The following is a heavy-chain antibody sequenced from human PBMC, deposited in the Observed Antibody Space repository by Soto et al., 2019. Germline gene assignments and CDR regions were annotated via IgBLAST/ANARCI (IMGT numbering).Heavy chain of an antibody. J-gene: IGHJ4*02. D-gene: IGHD2-15*01. CDR3: ARDRSFGYCSGASCYSPSDY. CDR2: IIPIFGTA. V-gene: IGHV1-69*01. Sequence: QVQLVQSGAEVKKPGSSVKVSCKASGGTFSSYAISWVQQAPGQGLEWMGGIIPIFGTANYAQKFQGRVTITADESTSTAYMKLSSLRSEDTAVYYCARDRSFGYCSGASCYSPSDYWRQGTLLTVSS. CDR1: GGTFSSYA.